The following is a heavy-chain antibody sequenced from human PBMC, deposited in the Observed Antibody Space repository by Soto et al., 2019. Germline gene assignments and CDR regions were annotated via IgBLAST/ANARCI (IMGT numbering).Heavy chain of an antibody. CDR1: GFSFRDAW. CDR2: IKSRAAGGAI. CDR3: TTDGSFGGVVVAFHL. V-gene: IGHV3-15*07. D-gene: IGHD3-10*01. J-gene: IGHJ3*01. Sequence: EVQMVESGGGLVKPGGSLRLSCAVSGFSFRDAWMNWVRQAPGKGLEWVGRIKSRAAGGAIDYAAPVKGRFTISRDDSEDTLYLQINSVKPEDTAMYYCTTDGSFGGVVVAFHLWGQGTMLSVSS.